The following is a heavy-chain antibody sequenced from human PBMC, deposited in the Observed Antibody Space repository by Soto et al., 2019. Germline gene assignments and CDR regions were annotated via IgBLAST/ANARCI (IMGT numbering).Heavy chain of an antibody. CDR1: GGNFTSDL. CDR2: IIPIFGTA. Sequence: QVQPVQSGAEVKKPGSSVKVSCKASGGNFTSDLIAWVRQAPGQGLEWMGGIIPIFGTANYAQKFQGRVTITADEGTTTAYMELKSLRSEDTAVYYCARDRFWGQGTLVTVSS. V-gene: IGHV1-69*01. J-gene: IGHJ4*02. CDR3: ARDRF.